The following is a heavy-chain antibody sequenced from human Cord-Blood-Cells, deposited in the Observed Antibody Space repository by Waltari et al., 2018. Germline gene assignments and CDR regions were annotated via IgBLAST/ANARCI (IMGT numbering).Heavy chain of an antibody. Sequence: QVQLVQSGAEVKKPGASVKVSCKVSEYTFTSYAMHWVRQAHGQRLEWMGWINAGNGNTKYSQKFQGRVTITRDTSASTAYMELSSLRSEDTAVYYCARWRDSSSWYYYYGMDVWGQGTTVTVSS. J-gene: IGHJ6*02. CDR1: EYTFTSYA. CDR3: ARWRDSSSWYYYYGMDV. CDR2: INAGNGNT. D-gene: IGHD6-13*01. V-gene: IGHV1-3*01.